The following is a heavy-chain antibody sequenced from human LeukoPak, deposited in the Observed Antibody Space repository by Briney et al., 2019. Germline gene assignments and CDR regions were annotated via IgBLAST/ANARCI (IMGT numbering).Heavy chain of an antibody. CDR3: ARIDSSGYEVPQYYFDY. CDR2: IFYSGST. D-gene: IGHD3-22*01. Sequence: SETLSLTCTVSGVSISTRNYYWGWIRQPPGKGLECIGNIFYSGSTYYSPSFKSPVTISLDTSRNQFSLKLSSVTAADTAVYYCARIDSSGYEVPQYYFDYWGQGTLVTVSS. V-gene: IGHV4-39*07. CDR1: GVSISTRNYY. J-gene: IGHJ4*02.